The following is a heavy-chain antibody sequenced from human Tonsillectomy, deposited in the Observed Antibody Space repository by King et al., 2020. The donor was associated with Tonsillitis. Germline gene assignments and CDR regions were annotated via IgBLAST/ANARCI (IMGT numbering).Heavy chain of an antibody. CDR1: GFMXXNNG. Sequence: VQLVESGGGVVQXGRSLRLSCAASGFMXXNNGMHWVRXAPGKGXXWXAXXXXDAXXEXXADSVXGRFTISRDXSKNTLFLEMNXLRVEDTAVYYCAKDGIGLSDWYFDLWGRGTLVTVSS. J-gene: IGHJ2*01. CDR3: AKDGIGLSDWYFDL. CDR2: XXXDAXXE. D-gene: IGHD3-16*01. V-gene: IGHV3-30*18.